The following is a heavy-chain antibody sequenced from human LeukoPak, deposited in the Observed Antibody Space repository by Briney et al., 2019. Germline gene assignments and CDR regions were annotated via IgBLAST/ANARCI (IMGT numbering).Heavy chain of an antibody. CDR2: IQQDGSEK. J-gene: IGHJ4*02. V-gene: IGHV3-7*01. CDR1: GFTFNYYW. D-gene: IGHD3-10*01. CDR3: ARDRTTMVQGVIY. Sequence: GGSLRLSCAASGFTFNYYWLTWVRQAPGKGLEWVANIQQDGSEKYYVDSVKGRFIISRDNAKNSLYLQMNSLRAEDTAVYYCARDRTTMVQGVIYWGQGTLVTVSS.